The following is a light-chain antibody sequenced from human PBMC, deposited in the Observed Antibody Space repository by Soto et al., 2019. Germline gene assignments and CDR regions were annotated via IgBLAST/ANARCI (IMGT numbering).Light chain of an antibody. CDR1: SSDVGTYNY. J-gene: IGLJ2*01. Sequence: QSVLTLPRSVSGPPGQSVSSSCSGTSSDVGTYNYVSWYQQHPGKAPKLMIYDVSKRPSGVPDRFSGSKSGNTASLTISGLQDEDEADYYCCSYAGPSTNAVFGGGTKVTVL. CDR2: DVS. V-gene: IGLV2-11*01. CDR3: CSYAGPSTNAV.